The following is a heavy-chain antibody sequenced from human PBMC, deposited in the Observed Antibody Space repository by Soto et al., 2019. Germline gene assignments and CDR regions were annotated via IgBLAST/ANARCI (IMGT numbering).Heavy chain of an antibody. CDR3: ARDIAAAGRVGP. Sequence: GASVKVSCKASGYTFTSYYMHWVRQPTGQGLEWMGWMNPNSGNTGYAQKFQGRVTMTRNTSISTAYMELSSLRSEDTAVYYCARDIAAAGRVGPWGQGTLVTVSS. V-gene: IGHV1-8*02. D-gene: IGHD6-13*01. CDR2: MNPNSGNT. CDR1: GYTFTSYY. J-gene: IGHJ5*02.